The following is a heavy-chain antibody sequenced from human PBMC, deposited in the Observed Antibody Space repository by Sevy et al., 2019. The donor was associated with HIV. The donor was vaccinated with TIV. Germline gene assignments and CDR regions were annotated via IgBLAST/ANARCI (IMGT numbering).Heavy chain of an antibody. Sequence: GGSLRLSCAASGFSFINAWMNWVRQAPGKGLEWVGRIRSKADGGTADYAAPVKGRFIMSRDDSENTLYLQMNSLRTEDTAIYYCTTVLGWEGTSDYWGQGTLVTVSS. J-gene: IGHJ4*02. CDR2: IRSKADGGTA. CDR3: TTVLGWEGTSDY. V-gene: IGHV3-15*07. D-gene: IGHD1-26*01. CDR1: GFSFINAW.